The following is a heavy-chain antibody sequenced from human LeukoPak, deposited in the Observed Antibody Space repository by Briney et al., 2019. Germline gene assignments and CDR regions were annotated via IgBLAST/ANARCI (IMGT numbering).Heavy chain of an antibody. D-gene: IGHD6-6*01. V-gene: IGHV4-34*01. CDR3: ARASRFGSSFTFDY. J-gene: IGHJ4*02. CDR2: INHSGST. CDR1: GGSFSGYY. Sequence: PSETLSLTCTVSGGSFSGYYWSWIRQPPGKGLEWIGEINHSGSTNYNPSLKSRVTISVDMSKNQFSLKLSSVTAADTAVYYCARASRFGSSFTFDYWGQGTLVTVSS.